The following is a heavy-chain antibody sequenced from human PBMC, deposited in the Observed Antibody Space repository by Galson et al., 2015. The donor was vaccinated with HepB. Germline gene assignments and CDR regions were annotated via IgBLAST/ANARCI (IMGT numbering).Heavy chain of an antibody. D-gene: IGHD3-22*01. CDR3: ARGPRYYYDSNGPGYFDY. Sequence: SLRLSCAASGFTLSSYSMNWVRQAPGKGLEWVTSVSSGGSYRYYIDSVKGRFTISRHNFKNTLYLQMNSLRAEDTAVYYCARGPRYYYDSNGPGYFDYWGQGTLVTVSS. J-gene: IGHJ4*02. V-gene: IGHV3-21*04. CDR1: GFTLSSYS. CDR2: VSSGGSYR.